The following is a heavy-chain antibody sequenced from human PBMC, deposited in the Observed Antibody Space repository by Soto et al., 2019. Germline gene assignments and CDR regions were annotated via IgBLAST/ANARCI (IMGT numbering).Heavy chain of an antibody. Sequence: QITLKESGPTLVKPTQTLTLTCTFSGFSLSTHGVGVGWIRQPAGKALEWLALIYWDDDKRYSASLNSRLTITTDTSKNQVVLTRSNVDPVDTATYYCAHALLYCTGGSCSTGFDSGGTGTLVTVSS. CDR1: GFSLSTHGVG. CDR3: AHALLYCTGGSCSTGFDS. D-gene: IGHD2-15*01. J-gene: IGHJ4*02. CDR2: IYWDDDK. V-gene: IGHV2-5*02.